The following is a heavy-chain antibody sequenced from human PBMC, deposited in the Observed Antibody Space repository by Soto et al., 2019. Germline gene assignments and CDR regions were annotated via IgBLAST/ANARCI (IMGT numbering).Heavy chain of an antibody. CDR1: GGSIVTGSYY. D-gene: IGHD3-3*01. Sequence: SETLSLTCTVSGGSIVTGSYYWGWIRQPPGKGLEWLGHIYYSGNTYYPPSLKSRVTISVDTSKNQFSLKLSSVTAADTAVYYCERGRHTIKTQNWFDPCGQGTLVTVYS. V-gene: IGHV4-39*07. J-gene: IGHJ5*02. CDR3: ERGRHTIKTQNWFDP. CDR2: IYYSGNT.